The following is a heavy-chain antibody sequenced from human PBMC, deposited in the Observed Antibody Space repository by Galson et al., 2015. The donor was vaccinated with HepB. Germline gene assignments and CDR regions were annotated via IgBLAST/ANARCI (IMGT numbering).Heavy chain of an antibody. V-gene: IGHV3-30*02. CDR3: AKDSIAAAGTNYYYGMDV. D-gene: IGHD6-13*01. Sequence: SLRLSCAASGFTFSSYGMHWVRQAPGKGLEWVAFIRYDGSNKYYADSVKGRFTISRDNSKNTLYLQMNSLRAEDTAVYYCAKDSIAAAGTNYYYGMDVWGQGTTVTVSS. CDR1: GFTFSSYG. CDR2: IRYDGSNK. J-gene: IGHJ6*02.